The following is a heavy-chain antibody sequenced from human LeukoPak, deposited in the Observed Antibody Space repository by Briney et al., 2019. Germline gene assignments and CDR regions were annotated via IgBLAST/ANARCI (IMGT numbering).Heavy chain of an antibody. CDR3: ARGAYTYDY. V-gene: IGHV5-10-1*01. D-gene: IGHD5-18*01. CDR2: IDPGASYT. J-gene: IGHJ4*02. CDR1: GYSFTSYW. Sequence: GESLKISCKGSGYSFTSYWISWVRQMPGKGLECMGSIDPGASYTNYSPPIQGHVSISFDKSISTAYLQWSSLKASDTAMYYCARGAYTYDYWGQGTLVTVSS.